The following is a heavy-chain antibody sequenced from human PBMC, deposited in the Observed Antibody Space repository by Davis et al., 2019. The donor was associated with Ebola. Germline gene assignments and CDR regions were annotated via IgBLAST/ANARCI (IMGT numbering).Heavy chain of an antibody. CDR2: INSDGSST. Sequence: HTGGSLRLSCAASGFTFSTYWMHWVRQAPGKGLVWVPLINSDGSSTSYADSVKGRFTISRDNAKNTLYLQLNSLRAEDTAVYYCARDLTYYDILTGYFVSNGMDVWGKGTTVTVSS. D-gene: IGHD3-9*01. J-gene: IGHJ6*04. CDR3: ARDLTYYDILTGYFVSNGMDV. V-gene: IGHV3-74*01. CDR1: GFTFSTYW.